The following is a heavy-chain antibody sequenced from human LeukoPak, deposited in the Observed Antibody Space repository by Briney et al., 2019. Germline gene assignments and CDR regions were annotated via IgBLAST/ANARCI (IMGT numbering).Heavy chain of an antibody. D-gene: IGHD2-15*01. Sequence: ASVKVSCKASGYTFTSYDINWVRQATGQGLEWMGWMNPNSGNTGYAQKFQGRVTMTRNTSISTASMELSSLRSEDTAAYYCARGLYCSGGSCYSSDAFDIWGQGTMVTVSS. CDR2: MNPNSGNT. V-gene: IGHV1-8*01. CDR3: ARGLYCSGGSCYSSDAFDI. J-gene: IGHJ3*02. CDR1: GYTFTSYD.